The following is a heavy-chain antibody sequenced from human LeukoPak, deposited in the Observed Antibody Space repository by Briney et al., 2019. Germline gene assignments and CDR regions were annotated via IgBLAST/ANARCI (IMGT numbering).Heavy chain of an antibody. J-gene: IGHJ4*02. D-gene: IGHD5-12*01. CDR3: AKADGYSGYDPDY. Sequence: PGGSLRLSCAASGFTFSSYAMHWVRQAPGKGLEWVAVISYDGSNKYYADSVKGRFTISRDNSKNTLYLQMNSLRAEDTAVYYCAKADGYSGYDPDYWGQGTLVTVSS. CDR1: GFTFSSYA. CDR2: ISYDGSNK. V-gene: IGHV3-30-3*01.